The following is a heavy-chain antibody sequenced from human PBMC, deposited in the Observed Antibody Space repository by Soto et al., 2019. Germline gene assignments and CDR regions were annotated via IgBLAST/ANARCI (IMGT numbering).Heavy chain of an antibody. CDR3: ARAGGSSWNNWFDP. D-gene: IGHD6-13*01. CDR2: IIPIFGTG. CDR1: GGTFSSYA. V-gene: IGHV1-69*13. J-gene: IGHJ5*02. Sequence: SVKVTCKASGGTFSSYAISWVRQAPGQGREWMGGIIPIFGTGNYAQKFQGRVTITADESTSTAYMELSSLRSEDTAVYYCARAGGSSWNNWFDPWGQGTLVTVSS.